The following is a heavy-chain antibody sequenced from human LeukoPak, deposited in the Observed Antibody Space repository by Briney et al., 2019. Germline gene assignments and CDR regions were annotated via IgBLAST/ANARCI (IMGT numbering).Heavy chain of an antibody. J-gene: IGHJ5*02. CDR2: IYYTGST. CDR3: ARQFVSGGSWVDP. D-gene: IGHD2-15*01. V-gene: IGHV4-39*01. CDR1: GVSITSSYY. Sequence: KPSETLSLTCTVSGVSITSSYYWGWIRQPPGKGLEWIGIIYYTGSTYYNPSLKSRVAISVDTSKNQFSLKLSSVTAADTAVYYCARQFVSGGSWVDPWGQGTLVTVSS.